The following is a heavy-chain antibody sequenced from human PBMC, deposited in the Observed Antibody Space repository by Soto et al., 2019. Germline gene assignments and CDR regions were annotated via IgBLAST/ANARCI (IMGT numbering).Heavy chain of an antibody. CDR3: APIFGVVWRYNWFDP. V-gene: IGHV1-24*01. J-gene: IGHJ5*02. D-gene: IGHD3-3*01. CDR2: FDPEDGET. CDR1: GYTLTELS. Sequence: ASVKVSCKASGYTLTELSMHWVRQAPGKGLEWMGGFDPEDGETIYAQKFQGRVTMTEDTSTDTAYMELSSLRSEDTAVYYCAPIFGVVWRYNWFDPWGQGTLVTVSS.